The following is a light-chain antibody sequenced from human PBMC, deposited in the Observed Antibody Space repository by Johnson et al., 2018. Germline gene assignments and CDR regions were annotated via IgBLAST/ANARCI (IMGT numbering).Light chain of an antibody. J-gene: IGLJ1*01. CDR2: ENN. V-gene: IGLV1-51*02. CDR3: GTWDSSLSAGYV. CDR1: SSNIGNNY. Sequence: QSVLTQPPSVSAAPGQKVTISCSGSSSNIGNNYVSWYQQLPGTAPTLLIYENNKRPSGIPDRFSGSKSGTSATLCITGLQNGDEADYYCGTWDSSLSAGYVFGTGTKVTVL.